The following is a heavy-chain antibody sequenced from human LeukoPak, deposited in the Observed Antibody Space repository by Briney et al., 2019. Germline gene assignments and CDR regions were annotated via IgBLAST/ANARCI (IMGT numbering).Heavy chain of an antibody. CDR3: ARTYDFGRGPPGDAFDN. J-gene: IGHJ3*02. V-gene: IGHV3-48*01. CDR1: GFTFTIFG. D-gene: IGHD3-3*01. CDR2: IDARSGIT. Sequence: GGSLRLSCAASGFTFTIFGFNWVRQAPGKVPEWVSYIDARSGITYYADSVQGRFTISRDNAQESVFLQINSLRVDDTAVYYCARTYDFGRGPPGDAFDNWGPGTLVTVSS.